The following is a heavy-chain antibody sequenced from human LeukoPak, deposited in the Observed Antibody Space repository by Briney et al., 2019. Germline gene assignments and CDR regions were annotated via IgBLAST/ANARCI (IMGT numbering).Heavy chain of an antibody. V-gene: IGHV3-7*03. CDR1: GFTFGKYW. Sequence: GGSLRLSCVASGFTFGKYWMSWVRQAPGKGLEWVANIKLNGSEKNYVDSVKGRFTISRDNTKNSLYLQMNSLRVEDTAVFYCARDQYDTWSRRGNFDSWGQGTLVIVSS. CDR3: ARDQYDTWSRRGNFDS. D-gene: IGHD3-3*01. CDR2: IKLNGSEK. J-gene: IGHJ4*02.